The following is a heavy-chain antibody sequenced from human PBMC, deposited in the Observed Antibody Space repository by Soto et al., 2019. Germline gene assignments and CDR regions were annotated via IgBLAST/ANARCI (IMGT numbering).Heavy chain of an antibody. J-gene: IGHJ4*02. CDR1: GFSLTTNGVG. D-gene: IGHD5-12*01. Sequence: QITLKESGPTLVKPTQTLTLTCTFSGFSLTTNGVGVGWIRQPPGKALEWLALIYWDDDKRYTPSLKTRLTITKDTSKKQVVLTMTNMDPVDTATYYGAHRLVAPGHFDSWGQGTLVTVSS. CDR2: IYWDDDK. CDR3: AHRLVAPGHFDS. V-gene: IGHV2-5*02.